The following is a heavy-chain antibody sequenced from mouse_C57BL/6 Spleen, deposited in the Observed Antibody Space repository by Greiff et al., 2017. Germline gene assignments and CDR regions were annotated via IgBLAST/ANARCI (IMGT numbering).Heavy chain of an antibody. CDR1: GYTFPGYW. V-gene: IGHV1-9*01. CDR2: ILPGSGST. Sequence: QVQLQQSGAELMKPGASVKLSCKATGYTFPGYWIEWVKQRPGHGLEWIGEILPGSGSTNYNEKFKGKATFTADTSSNTAYMQLSSLTTEDSAIYYCARRYYGSSYWYFDVWGTGTTVTVSS. CDR3: ARRYYGSSYWYFDV. D-gene: IGHD1-1*01. J-gene: IGHJ1*03.